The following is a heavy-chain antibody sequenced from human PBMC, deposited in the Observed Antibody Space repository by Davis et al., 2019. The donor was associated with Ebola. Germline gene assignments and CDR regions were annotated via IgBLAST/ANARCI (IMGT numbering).Heavy chain of an antibody. CDR1: GFTFRDYA. V-gene: IGHV3-53*01. D-gene: IGHD2-21*02. Sequence: GESLKISCTASGFTFRDYAMNWVRQAPGKGLEWVSVIYSGGSTYYADSVKGRFTISRDNSKNTLYLQMNSLGAEDTAVYYCARGEGVVTAKAEYFQHWGQGTLVTVSS. CDR3: ARGEGVVTAKAEYFQH. J-gene: IGHJ1*01. CDR2: IYSGGST.